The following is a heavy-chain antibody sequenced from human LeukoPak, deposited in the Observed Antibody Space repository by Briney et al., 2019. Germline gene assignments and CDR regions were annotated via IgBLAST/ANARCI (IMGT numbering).Heavy chain of an antibody. CDR3: ARDRYSGSYLDY. CDR1: GFTFSSYG. CDR2: IWYDGSNK. Sequence: GRSLRLSCAASGFTFSSYGMHWVRQAPGKGLEWVAVIWYDGSNKYYADSVKGRFTISRDNSKNTLYLQMNSLRAEDTAAYYCARDRYSGSYLDYWGQGTLVTVSS. J-gene: IGHJ4*02. D-gene: IGHD1-26*01. V-gene: IGHV3-33*01.